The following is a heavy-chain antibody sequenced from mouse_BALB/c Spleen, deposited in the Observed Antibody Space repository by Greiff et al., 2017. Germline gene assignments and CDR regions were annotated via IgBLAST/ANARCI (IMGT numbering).Heavy chain of an antibody. CDR3: ARDGNYLSYAMDD. V-gene: IGHV1-54*01. CDR2: INPGSGGT. CDR1: GYAFTNYL. J-gene: IGHJ4*01. D-gene: IGHD2-1*01. Sequence: QVHVKQSGAELVRPGTSVKVSCKASGYAFTNYLIELVKQRPGQGLEWIGVINPGSGGTNYNEKFKGKATLTADKSSSTAYMQLSSLTSDDSAVYFCARDGNYLSYAMDDWGQGTSVTVSS.